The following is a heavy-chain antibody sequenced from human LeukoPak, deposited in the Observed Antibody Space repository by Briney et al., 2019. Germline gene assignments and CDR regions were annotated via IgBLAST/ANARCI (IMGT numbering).Heavy chain of an antibody. V-gene: IGHV1-24*01. J-gene: IGHJ4*02. D-gene: IGHD3-22*01. Sequence: ASVKVSCKVSGYTLTELSMHWVRQAPGKGLEWMGGFDPEDGETIYAQKFQGRVTMTEGTSTDTAYMELSSLRSEDTAVYYCATDFIRSNYDSSGYYYGPPRYWGQGTLVTVSS. CDR1: GYTLTELS. CDR3: ATDFIRSNYDSSGYYYGPPRY. CDR2: FDPEDGET.